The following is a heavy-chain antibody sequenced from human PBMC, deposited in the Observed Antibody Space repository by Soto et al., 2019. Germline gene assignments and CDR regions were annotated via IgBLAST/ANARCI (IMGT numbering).Heavy chain of an antibody. J-gene: IGHJ6*02. D-gene: IGHD2-15*01. CDR1: GFTFSSYA. CDR2: ISYDGSNK. V-gene: IGHV3-30-3*01. Sequence: PGGSLRLSCAASGFTFSSYAMHWVRQAPGKGLEWVAVISYDGSNKYYADSVKGRFTISRDNSKNTLYLQMNSLRAEDTAVYYCARDQVRAALALYYYGMDVWGQGTTVTVSS. CDR3: ARDQVRAALALYYYGMDV.